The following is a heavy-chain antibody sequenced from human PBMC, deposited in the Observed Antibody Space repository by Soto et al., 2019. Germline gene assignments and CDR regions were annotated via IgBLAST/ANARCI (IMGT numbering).Heavy chain of an antibody. D-gene: IGHD3-22*01. V-gene: IGHV5-51*01. CDR1: GYSFTSYW. CDR2: IYPGDSDT. Sequence: GESLKISCKGSGYSFTSYWIGWVRQMSGKGLEWMGIIYPGDSDTRYSPSFQGQVTISADKSISTAYLQWSSLKASDTAMYYCARGYYYDSSGYSKYWFDPWGQGTLVTVSS. J-gene: IGHJ5*02. CDR3: ARGYYYDSSGYSKYWFDP.